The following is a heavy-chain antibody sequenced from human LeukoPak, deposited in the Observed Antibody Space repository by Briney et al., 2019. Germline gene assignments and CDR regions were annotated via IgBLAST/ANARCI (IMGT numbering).Heavy chain of an antibody. J-gene: IGHJ4*02. Sequence: KIGESLKISCKASGYKFTNYWIGWLRQMPGKGLEWMTIIYPGDSENRYSPSFQGQVTISADKSIGTTYLQWSSLKASDSAIYYCARALRTGQGDYVPVLWGQRTLVTVSS. D-gene: IGHD3-16*01. CDR2: IYPGDSEN. CDR3: ARALRTGQGDYVPVL. CDR1: GYKFTNYW. V-gene: IGHV5-51*01.